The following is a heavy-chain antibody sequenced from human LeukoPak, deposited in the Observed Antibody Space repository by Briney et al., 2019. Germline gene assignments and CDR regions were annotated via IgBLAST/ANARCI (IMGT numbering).Heavy chain of an antibody. CDR2: INQDGSLN. CDR3: ARLDYSYGLVY. CDR1: GFTFSNSW. Sequence: GGSLRLSCAASGFTFSNSWMNWVRQAPGKGLEWVSNINQDGSLNYYLDSVRGRFTISRDNARNSVYLQMNSLRAEDTAVYYCARLDYSYGLVYWGQGTLVTVSS. V-gene: IGHV3-7*01. J-gene: IGHJ4*02. D-gene: IGHD5-18*01.